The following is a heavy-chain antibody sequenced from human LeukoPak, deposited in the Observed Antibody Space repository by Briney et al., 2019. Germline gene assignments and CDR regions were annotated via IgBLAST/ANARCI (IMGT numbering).Heavy chain of an antibody. D-gene: IGHD3-22*01. CDR2: INHSGST. J-gene: IGHJ4*02. CDR1: GGSFSGYY. CDR3: ARHDYYDNFDY. V-gene: IGHV4-34*01. Sequence: SETLSLTCAVYGGSFSGYYWSWIRQPPGKGLEWIGEINHSGSTNYNPSLKSRVTISVDTSKNQFSLKLSSVTAADTAVYYCARHDYYDNFDYWGQGTLVTVSS.